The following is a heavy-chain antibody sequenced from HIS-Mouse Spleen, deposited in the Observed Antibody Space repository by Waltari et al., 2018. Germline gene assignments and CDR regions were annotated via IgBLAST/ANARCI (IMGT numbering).Heavy chain of an antibody. V-gene: IGHV3-33*06. D-gene: IGHD2-8*01. CDR1: GFTFSIYG. CDR2: IWYDESNK. CDR3: AKGGLMVYAIGDY. Sequence: QVQLVESGGGVVQPGRSLRLSCAASGFTFSIYGMHWVRQAQGKGLEWVAVIWYDESNKYYADSVKGRFTISRDNSKNTLYLQMNSLRAEDTAVYYCAKGGLMVYAIGDYWGQGTLVTVSS. J-gene: IGHJ4*02.